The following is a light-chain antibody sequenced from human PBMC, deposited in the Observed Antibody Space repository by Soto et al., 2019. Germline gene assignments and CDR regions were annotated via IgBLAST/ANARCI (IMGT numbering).Light chain of an antibody. CDR2: EGT. CDR1: NNL. CDR3: CAHVGARSDV. V-gene: IGLV2-23*01. Sequence: QSVLTQPASVSGSPGQSITISCTGTNNLVSWYQQHPGKAPKVVLYEGTKRPSGVSNRFSGSNSGSTAYLTISGLQAEDEAHYFCCAHVGARSDVYGPVKKVTV. J-gene: IGLJ1*01.